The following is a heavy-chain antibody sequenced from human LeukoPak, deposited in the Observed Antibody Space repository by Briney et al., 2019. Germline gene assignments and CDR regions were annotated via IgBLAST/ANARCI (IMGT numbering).Heavy chain of an antibody. D-gene: IGHD3-10*01. J-gene: IGHJ4*02. CDR1: GFTFSDYY. CDR2: ISSSGSTI. CDR3: ARVNRAMVRGVIAD. V-gene: IGHV3-11*01. Sequence: PGRSLRLSCAASGFTFSDYYMSWIRQAPGKGLEWVSYISSSGSTIYYADSVKGRFTISRDNAKNSLYLQMNSLRAEDTALYYCARVNRAMVRGVIADWGQGTLVTVSS.